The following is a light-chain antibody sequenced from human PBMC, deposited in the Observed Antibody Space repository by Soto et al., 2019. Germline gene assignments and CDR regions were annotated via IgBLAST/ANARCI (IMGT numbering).Light chain of an antibody. J-gene: IGLJ2*01. V-gene: IGLV1-51*01. Sequence: QSVLTQPPSVSAAPGQTVIISCSGSSSNIGLNYVSWYQQLPGTAPKLLIYDNGERASGIPDRFSGFKSGTSATLGITGLQTGDEADYYCGTWDSSLSAVLFGGGTKLTVL. CDR3: GTWDSSLSAVL. CDR2: DNG. CDR1: SSNIGLNY.